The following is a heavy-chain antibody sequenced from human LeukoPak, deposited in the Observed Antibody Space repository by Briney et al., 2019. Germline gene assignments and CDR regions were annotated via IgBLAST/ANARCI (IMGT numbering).Heavy chain of an antibody. Sequence: PSETLSLTCAVYGGSFSGYYWSWIRQPPGKGLEWIGEINHSGSTNYNPSLKSRVTISVDTSKNQFSLKLSSVTAADTAVYYCAGDRGYSYGNFDYWGQGTLVTVSS. CDR3: AGDRGYSYGNFDY. J-gene: IGHJ4*02. CDR1: GGSFSGYY. CDR2: INHSGST. V-gene: IGHV4-34*01. D-gene: IGHD5-18*01.